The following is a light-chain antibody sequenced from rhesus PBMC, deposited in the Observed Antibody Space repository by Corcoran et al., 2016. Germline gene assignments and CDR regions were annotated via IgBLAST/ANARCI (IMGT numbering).Light chain of an antibody. Sequence: DIQMTQSPSFLSASVGDTVTITCRASQGISSWLAWYQQKPGKAPKILFYKASSVQSGVPSRCNGSGSRTDFTLTISSLQSGDFATYYCQQYRSSPYSFGQGTKVEIK. J-gene: IGKJ2*01. CDR2: KAS. CDR3: QQYRSSPYS. V-gene: IGKV1-22*01. CDR1: QGISSW.